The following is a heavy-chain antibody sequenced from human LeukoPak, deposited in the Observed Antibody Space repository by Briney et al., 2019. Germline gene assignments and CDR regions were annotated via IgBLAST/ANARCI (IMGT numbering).Heavy chain of an antibody. CDR3: AKESSSNYYFDY. Sequence: GGSLRLSCAASGFTFSSYAMSWVRQAPGKGLEWVSAISGSGGSTYYADSVKGRFTISRNNSKNTLYLQMNSLRAEDTAAYYCAKESSSNYYFDYWGQGTLVTVSS. J-gene: IGHJ4*02. CDR1: GFTFSSYA. V-gene: IGHV3-23*01. D-gene: IGHD4-4*01. CDR2: ISGSGGST.